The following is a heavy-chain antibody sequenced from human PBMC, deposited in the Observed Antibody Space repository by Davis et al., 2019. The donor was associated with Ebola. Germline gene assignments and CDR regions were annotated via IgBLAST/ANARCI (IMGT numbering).Heavy chain of an antibody. CDR2: INAGNGNT. CDR1: GYTFTSYA. D-gene: IGHD1-26*01. Sequence: ASVKVSCKASGYTFTSYAMHWVRQAPGQRLEWMGWINAGNGNTKYSQKFQGRVTITRDTSASTAYMELSSLRSEATAVYYCAGDQPWGLGGWFDPWGQGTLVTVSS. CDR3: AGDQPWGLGGWFDP. V-gene: IGHV1-3*01. J-gene: IGHJ5*02.